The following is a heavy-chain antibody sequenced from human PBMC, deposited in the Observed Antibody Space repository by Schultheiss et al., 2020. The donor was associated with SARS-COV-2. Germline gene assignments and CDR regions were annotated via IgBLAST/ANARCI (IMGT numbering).Heavy chain of an antibody. CDR1: RFTFSTYA. CDR3: ARLWGSYSGMDV. CDR2: IWYDGSNK. D-gene: IGHD3-16*01. J-gene: IGHJ6*02. Sequence: GGSLRLSCAASRFTFSTYAMSWVRQAPGKGLEWVAVIWYDGSNKYYADSVKGRFTISRDNSKNTLSLQMNSLRAEDTAVYYWARLWGSYSGMDVWGQGTTVTVSS. V-gene: IGHV3-33*08.